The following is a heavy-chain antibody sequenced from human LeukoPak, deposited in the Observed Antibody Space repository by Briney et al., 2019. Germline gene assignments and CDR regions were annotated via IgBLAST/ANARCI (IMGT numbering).Heavy chain of an antibody. D-gene: IGHD4-17*01. CDR3: ASGYGDYVSFDY. J-gene: IGHJ4*02. V-gene: IGHV1-8*01. Sequence: ASVKVSCKASGYTFTSYDINWVRQATGQGLEWMGWMNPNSGNTGYAQEFQGRVTMTRNTSISTAYMELSSLRSEDTAVYYCASGYGDYVSFDYWGQGTLVTVSS. CDR2: MNPNSGNT. CDR1: GYTFTSYD.